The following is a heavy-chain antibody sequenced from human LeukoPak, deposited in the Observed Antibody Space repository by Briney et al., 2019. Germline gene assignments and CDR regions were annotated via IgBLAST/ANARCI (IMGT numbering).Heavy chain of an antibody. D-gene: IGHD2-2*01. Sequence: GGSLRLSCAASGFTFSSYSMNWVRRAPGKGLEWVSSISSSSSYIYYADSVKGRFTISRDNAKNSLYLQMNSLRAEDTAVYYCARDRIVVPAAGDAFDIWGQGTMVTVSS. CDR2: ISSSSSYI. CDR3: ARDRIVVPAAGDAFDI. J-gene: IGHJ3*02. CDR1: GFTFSSYS. V-gene: IGHV3-21*01.